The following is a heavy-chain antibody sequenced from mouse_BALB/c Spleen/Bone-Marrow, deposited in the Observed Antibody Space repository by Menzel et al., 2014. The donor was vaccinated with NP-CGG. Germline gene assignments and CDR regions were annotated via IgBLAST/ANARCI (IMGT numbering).Heavy chain of an antibody. CDR1: GFDFSRFW. Sequence: EVKVEESGGGLVQPGGSLKLSCAASGFDFSRFWMTWVRQAPGKGLEWIGEINPDSSTINYTPSLKDKFIISRDNAKNTLYLQMSKVRSEDTALYYCAKNYYYGYVAYWGQGTLVTVSA. V-gene: IGHV4-1*02. CDR3: AKNYYYGYVAY. D-gene: IGHD1-2*01. J-gene: IGHJ3*01. CDR2: INPDSSTI.